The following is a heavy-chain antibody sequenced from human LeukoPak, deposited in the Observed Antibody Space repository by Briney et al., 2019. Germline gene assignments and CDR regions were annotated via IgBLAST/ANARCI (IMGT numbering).Heavy chain of an antibody. CDR3: ARHGASYYDFWSGYYTGYFQH. J-gene: IGHJ1*01. Sequence: GSLRLSCAASGFTFSSYAMSWIRQPPGKGLEWIGSIYYSGSTYYNPSLKSRVTISVDTSKNQFSLKLSSVTAADTAVYYCARHGASYYDFWSGYYTGYFQHWGQGTLVTVSS. CDR2: IYYSGST. D-gene: IGHD3-3*01. V-gene: IGHV4-39*01. CDR1: GFTFSSYA.